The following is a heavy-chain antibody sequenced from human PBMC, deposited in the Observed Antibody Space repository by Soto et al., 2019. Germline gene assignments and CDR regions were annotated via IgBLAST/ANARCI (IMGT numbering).Heavy chain of an antibody. J-gene: IGHJ4*02. CDR2: INHNGNS. Sequence: SETLSLTCAASGGSFSAYYWSWIRQPPGRGLEWIGEINHNGNSNYNPALESRVTISVDTSKNQFSLKLISVTAADTAVYYCARDKITGLFDYWGQGTLVTVS. D-gene: IGHD2-8*02. CDR1: GGSFSAYY. V-gene: IGHV4-34*01. CDR3: ARDKITGLFDY.